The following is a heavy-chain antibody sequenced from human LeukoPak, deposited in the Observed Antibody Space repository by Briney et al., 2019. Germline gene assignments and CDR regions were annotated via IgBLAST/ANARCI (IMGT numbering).Heavy chain of an antibody. CDR3: ARDARYYDILTGYPLFDY. J-gene: IGHJ4*02. CDR2: ISYGGSNK. CDR1: GITFSSYA. D-gene: IGHD3-9*01. V-gene: IGHV3-30-3*01. Sequence: GGSLRLSCAASGITFSSYAMHWVRQAPGKGLEWVAVISYGGSNKYYADSVKGRFTISRDNSKNTLYLQMNSLRAEDTAVYFCARDARYYDILTGYPLFDYWGQGTLVTVSS.